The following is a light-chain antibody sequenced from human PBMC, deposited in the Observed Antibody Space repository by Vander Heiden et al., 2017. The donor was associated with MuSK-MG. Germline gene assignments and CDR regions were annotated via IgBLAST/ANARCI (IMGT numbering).Light chain of an antibody. J-gene: IGKJ3*01. CDR1: QDISNY. CDR3: LQDYNLPPT. Sequence: DIQMTQSPSSLSASVGDRVTITCQASQDISNYLNWYQQKPGKAPKLLIYDASNLETGVPSRFSGSGSGTDFTFTISSLQPEDIATYYCLQDYNLPPTFGHGTKVXIK. CDR2: DAS. V-gene: IGKV1-33*01.